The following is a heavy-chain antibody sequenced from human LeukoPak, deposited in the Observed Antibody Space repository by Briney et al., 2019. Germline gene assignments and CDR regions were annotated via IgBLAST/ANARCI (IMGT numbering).Heavy chain of an antibody. Sequence: PSQTLSLTCTVSGGSISSGSYYWSWIRQPPGKGLEWIGRIYYSGSTNYNPSLKSRVTISVDTSKNQFSLKLSSVTAADTAVYYCARNSCSGGSCYENRGYFDYWGQGTLVTVSS. V-gene: IGHV4-61*02. J-gene: IGHJ4*02. CDR2: IYYSGST. D-gene: IGHD2-15*01. CDR3: ARNSCSGGSCYENRGYFDY. CDR1: GGSISSGSYY.